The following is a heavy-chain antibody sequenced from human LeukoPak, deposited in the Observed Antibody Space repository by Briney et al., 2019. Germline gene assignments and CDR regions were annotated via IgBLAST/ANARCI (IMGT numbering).Heavy chain of an antibody. CDR3: AKDGDYYDSSGELDY. CDR1: GFTFSSYG. J-gene: IGHJ4*02. CDR2: IRYDGSNK. Sequence: PGGSLRLSCAASGFTFSSYGMHWVRQAPGKGLEWVAFIRYDGSNKYYADSVKGRFTISRDNSKNTLYLQMNSLRAEDTAVYYCAKDGDYYDSSGELDYWGQGTLVTVSS. V-gene: IGHV3-30*02. D-gene: IGHD3-22*01.